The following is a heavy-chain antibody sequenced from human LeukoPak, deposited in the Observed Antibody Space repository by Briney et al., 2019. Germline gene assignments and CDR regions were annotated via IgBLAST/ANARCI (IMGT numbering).Heavy chain of an antibody. CDR2: IYYSGST. CDR1: GGSISNYY. V-gene: IGHV4-59*01. D-gene: IGHD2-15*01. J-gene: IGHJ4*02. CDR3: ARSQVAVAFDY. Sequence: SETLSLTCTVSGGSISNYYWSWIRQPPGKGLEWIGYIYYSGSTNYNPSLKSRVTISVDTSKNQFSLKLSSVTAADTAVYYCARSQVAVAFDYWGQGTLVTVSS.